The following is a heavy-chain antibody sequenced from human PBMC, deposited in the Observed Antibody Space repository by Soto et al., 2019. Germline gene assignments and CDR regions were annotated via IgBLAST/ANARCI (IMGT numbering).Heavy chain of an antibody. CDR3: ARGLLGGAAT. CDR1: GGSLSGYY. V-gene: IGHV4-34*01. J-gene: IGHJ5*02. D-gene: IGHD3-16*01. CDR2: INRSGST. Sequence: QVQLQQWGAGLLKPSETLSLTCAVYGGSLSGYYWSWIRQPPGKGLEWIGEINRSGSTNYITSLKGRFIISVVTSKNQFSLKLSSVTAADTAVYYCARGLLGGAATWGQGTLVTVSS.